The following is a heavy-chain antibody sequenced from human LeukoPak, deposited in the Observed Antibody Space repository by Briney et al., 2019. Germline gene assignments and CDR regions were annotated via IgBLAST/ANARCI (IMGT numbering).Heavy chain of an antibody. CDR1: GGSISSGGYY. D-gene: IGHD3-22*01. V-gene: IGHV4-61*08. CDR3: AREEVYYDSSGFWDY. CDR2: IYYSGST. Sequence: PSETLSLTCTVSGGSISSGGYYWSWIRQPPGKGLEWIGYIYYSGSTNYNPSLKSRVTISVDTSKNQFSLKLSSVTAADTAVYYCAREEVYYDSSGFWDYWGQGTLVTVSS. J-gene: IGHJ4*02.